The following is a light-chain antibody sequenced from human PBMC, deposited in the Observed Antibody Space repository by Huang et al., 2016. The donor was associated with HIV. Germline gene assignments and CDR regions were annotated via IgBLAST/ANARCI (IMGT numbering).Light chain of an antibody. Sequence: IVLTQSPGTLSLSPGQRATLSCRASQSVSSSYLAGYQQKPGQPPRLLIYGASSRATGSPDRFSGSGSGTDFTLTISRLEPADFAVYYCQQYGSSPGTFGQGTKVEIK. V-gene: IGKV3-20*01. J-gene: IGKJ1*01. CDR3: QQYGSSPGT. CDR2: GAS. CDR1: QSVSSSY.